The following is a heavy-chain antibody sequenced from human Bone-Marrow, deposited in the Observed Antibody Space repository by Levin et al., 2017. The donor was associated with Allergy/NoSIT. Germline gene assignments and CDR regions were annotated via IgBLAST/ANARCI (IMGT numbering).Heavy chain of an antibody. D-gene: IGHD6-13*01. CDR3: AKIGNSSSWYPTFDY. V-gene: IGHV3-30*18. CDR2: ISYDGSNK. Sequence: PGGSLRLSCAASGFTFSSYGMHWVRQAPGKGLEWVAVISYDGSNKYYADSVKGRFTISRDNSKNTLYLQMNSLRAEDTAVYYCAKIGNSSSWYPTFDYWGQGTLVTVSS. J-gene: IGHJ4*02. CDR1: GFTFSSYG.